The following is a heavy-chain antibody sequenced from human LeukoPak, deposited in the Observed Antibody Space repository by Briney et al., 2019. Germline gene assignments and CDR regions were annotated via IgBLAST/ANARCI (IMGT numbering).Heavy chain of an antibody. J-gene: IGHJ2*01. Sequence: SETLSLTCTVSGGSISSYYWSWVRQPPGQGLEWIGYIYYSGSTNYNPSLKSRVTISVDTSKNQFSLKLSSVTAADTAVYYCARQGAREQQLELDWYFDLWGRGTLVTVSS. D-gene: IGHD6-13*01. V-gene: IGHV4-59*08. CDR1: GGSISSYY. CDR2: IYYSGST. CDR3: ARQGAREQQLELDWYFDL.